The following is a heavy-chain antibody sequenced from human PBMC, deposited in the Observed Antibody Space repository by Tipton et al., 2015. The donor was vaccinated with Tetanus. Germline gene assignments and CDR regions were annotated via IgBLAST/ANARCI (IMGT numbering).Heavy chain of an antibody. D-gene: IGHD3-3*01. J-gene: IGHJ4*02. V-gene: IGHV4-61*08. CDR2: ISYSGST. CDR1: GASVRAGDYS. CDR3: ARANYDFPKKGPFDS. Sequence: TLSLTCTVFGASVRAGDYSWNWIRQPPGKGLEWIGYISYSGSTNSNYSLKSRITISQDTSNNQFSLKLTSVTAADTAVYYCARANYDFPKKGPFDSWGQGTLVIVSS.